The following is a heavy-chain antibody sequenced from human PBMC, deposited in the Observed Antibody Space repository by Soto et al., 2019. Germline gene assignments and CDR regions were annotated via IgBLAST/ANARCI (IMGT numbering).Heavy chain of an antibody. J-gene: IGHJ5*02. CDR1: GGSIRSSDYY. Sequence: QLQLQESSPGLVKPSEALPLTCTVSGGSIRSSDYYWGWIRQPPGKGLEWIGNIYFRGKTYYNPSLRSRVTISVDTSTNQFSLKVTSVTAADTALYFCARQNPYGDFGGWFDPWGQGTLVIVSS. D-gene: IGHD4-17*01. CDR2: IYFRGKT. CDR3: ARQNPYGDFGGWFDP. V-gene: IGHV4-39*01.